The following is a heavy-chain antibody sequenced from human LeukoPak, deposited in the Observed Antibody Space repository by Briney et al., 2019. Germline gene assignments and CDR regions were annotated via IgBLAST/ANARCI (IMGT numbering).Heavy chain of an antibody. CDR2: IYYSGTT. CDR1: GYSISSGYY. J-gene: IGHJ4*02. CDR3: ARRGRHSQFDY. D-gene: IGHD2-15*01. Sequence: SSETLSLTCTVSGYSISSGYYWGWVRQPPGQGLEWIGSIYYSGTTYYNPSLKSRVTISVDTSKNQFSLKLSSVTAADTAVYYCARRGRHSQFDYWGQGTLVTVSS. V-gene: IGHV4-38-2*02.